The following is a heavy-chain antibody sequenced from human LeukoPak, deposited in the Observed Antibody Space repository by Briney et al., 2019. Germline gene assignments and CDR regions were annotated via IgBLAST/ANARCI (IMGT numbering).Heavy chain of an antibody. Sequence: GGSLRLSCAASGFTFSDHYMDWVRQAPGKGLEWVGRTRNKANSYTTEYAASVKGRFTISRDDSKNSLYLQMNSLKTEDTAVYYCARDPGPKFHCSGGSCYLDYWGQGTLVTVSS. CDR1: GFTFSDHY. CDR3: ARDPGPKFHCSGGSCYLDY. V-gene: IGHV3-72*01. CDR2: TRNKANSYTT. D-gene: IGHD2-15*01. J-gene: IGHJ4*02.